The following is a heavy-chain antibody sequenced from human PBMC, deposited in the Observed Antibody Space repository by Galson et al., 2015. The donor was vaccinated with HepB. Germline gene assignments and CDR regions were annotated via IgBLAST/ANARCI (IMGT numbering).Heavy chain of an antibody. J-gene: IGHJ4*02. CDR3: ASGITFGGVIPQDYFDY. D-gene: IGHD3-16*02. Sequence: SVKVSCKASGYTFTSYGISWVRQAPGQGLEWMGWISAYNGNTNYAQKLQGRVTMTTDTSTSTAYMELRSLRSDDTAVYYCASGITFGGVIPQDYFDYWGQGTLVTVSS. CDR2: ISAYNGNT. CDR1: GYTFTSYG. V-gene: IGHV1-18*04.